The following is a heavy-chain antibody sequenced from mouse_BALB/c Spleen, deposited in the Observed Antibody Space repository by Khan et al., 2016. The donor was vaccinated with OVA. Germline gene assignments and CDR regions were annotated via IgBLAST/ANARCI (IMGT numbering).Heavy chain of an antibody. V-gene: IGHV1-74*01. CDR2: IAPSNGET. Sequence: QVQLKESGPGLVRPGASVKMSCKASGYTFTNYWIHWVKQRPGQGLEWIGMIAPSNGETILNKRFNDKATLNVDESSNTAYMQLSSLTSEDSAVYSCARHDYGGFSYWGQGTLVTVSA. CDR3: ARHDYGGFSY. J-gene: IGHJ3*01. CDR1: GYTFTNYW. D-gene: IGHD2-4*01.